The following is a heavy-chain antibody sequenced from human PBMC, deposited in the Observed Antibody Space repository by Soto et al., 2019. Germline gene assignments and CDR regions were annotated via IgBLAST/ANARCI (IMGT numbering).Heavy chain of an antibody. Sequence: SVKVSCKASGGTFSSYAISWVRQAPGQGLQWMGGIIPLFGTTNYAQRFQGRVTITADKSTCTAHMELSSLGSEDTAMYYCATCIWTSYYYYNMDVWGQGTTVTVSS. CDR3: ATCIWTSYYYYNMDV. D-gene: IGHD3-3*01. V-gene: IGHV1-69*06. CDR1: GGTFSSYA. CDR2: IIPLFGTT. J-gene: IGHJ6*02.